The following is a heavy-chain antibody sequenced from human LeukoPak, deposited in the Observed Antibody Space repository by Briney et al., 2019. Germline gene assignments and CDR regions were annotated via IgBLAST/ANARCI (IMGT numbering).Heavy chain of an antibody. CDR2: IYYSGST. Sequence: SETLSLTCTVSGGPISSSSYYWGWIRQPPGKGLEWIGSIYYSGSTYYNPSLKSRVTISVDTSKNQFSLKLSSVTAADTAVYYCARRYCSGGSCYFSSWYFDLWGRGTLVTVSS. J-gene: IGHJ2*01. CDR1: GGPISSSSYY. D-gene: IGHD2-15*01. V-gene: IGHV4-39*01. CDR3: ARRYCSGGSCYFSSWYFDL.